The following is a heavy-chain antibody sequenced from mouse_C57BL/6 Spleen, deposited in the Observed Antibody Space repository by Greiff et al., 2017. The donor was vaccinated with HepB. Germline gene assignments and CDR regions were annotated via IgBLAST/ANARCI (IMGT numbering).Heavy chain of an antibody. D-gene: IGHD1-1*01. Sequence: EVKLVESGGDLVKPGGSLKLSCAASGFTFSSYGMSWVRQTPDKRLEWVATISSGGSYTYYPDSVKGRFTISRDNAKNTLYLQMSSLTSEDTAMYYCARHYYGSSYAMDYWGQGTSVTVSS. CDR1: GFTFSSYG. CDR2: ISSGGSYT. V-gene: IGHV5-6*01. J-gene: IGHJ4*01. CDR3: ARHYYGSSYAMDY.